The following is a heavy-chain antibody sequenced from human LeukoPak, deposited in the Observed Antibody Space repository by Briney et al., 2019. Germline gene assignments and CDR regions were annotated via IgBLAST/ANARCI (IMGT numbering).Heavy chain of an antibody. CDR1: GFTFSSYG. J-gene: IGHJ5*02. CDR3: AKDWSALRFLEWLFDP. Sequence: GGSPRLSCAASGFTFSSYGMHWVRQAPGKGLEWVAVIWYDGSNKYYADSVKGRFTISRDNSKNTLYLQMNSLRAEDTAVYYCAKDWSALRFLEWLFDPWGQGTLVTVSS. D-gene: IGHD3-3*01. V-gene: IGHV3-33*06. CDR2: IWYDGSNK.